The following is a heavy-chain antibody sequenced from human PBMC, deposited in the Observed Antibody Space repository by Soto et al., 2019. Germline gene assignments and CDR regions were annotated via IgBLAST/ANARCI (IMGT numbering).Heavy chain of an antibody. V-gene: IGHV3-23*01. Sequence: GGSLRLSCAASGLTFSTCAMTWVRQAPGKGLEWVLCISGSGDTTYYADSVKGRFTISRDTSKNTVYLQMNSLRADDTAVYYCAKGHPGGSCYSGLGCWGQGTLVTVSS. CDR1: GLTFSTCA. D-gene: IGHD2-15*01. CDR3: AKGHPGGSCYSGLGC. CDR2: ISGSGDTT. J-gene: IGHJ4*02.